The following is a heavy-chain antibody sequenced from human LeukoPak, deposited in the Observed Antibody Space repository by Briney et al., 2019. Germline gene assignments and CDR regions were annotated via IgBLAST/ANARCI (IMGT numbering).Heavy chain of an antibody. CDR1: GYTLTSYD. CDR2: MNPDSGNT. J-gene: IGHJ5*02. Sequence: ASVKVSCKASGYTLTSYDINWVRQAAGQGLEWMGWMNPDSGNTGYAQKFQGRDTMTRNTSISTAYMELSSLRSEDWAVYYCARDYGGNSGWFDPWGQGTLVTVSS. D-gene: IGHD4-23*01. V-gene: IGHV1-8*01. CDR3: ARDYGGNSGWFDP.